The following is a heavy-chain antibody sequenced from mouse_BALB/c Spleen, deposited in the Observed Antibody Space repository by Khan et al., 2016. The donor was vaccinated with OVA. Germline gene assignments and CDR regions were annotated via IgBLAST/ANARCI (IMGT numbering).Heavy chain of an antibody. CDR3: ARGYYDPY. CDR2: ISSGGAT. Sequence: EVELVESGGGLVKPGGSLKLSCAASGFTFSSYAMSWVRQTPEKRLEWVASISSGGATYYPDSVKGRFTISRDNARNILYLQMSSLRSEDTAMYYCARGYYDPYWGQGTLVTVSA. J-gene: IGHJ3*01. CDR1: GFTFSSYA. D-gene: IGHD1-1*02. V-gene: IGHV5-6-5*01.